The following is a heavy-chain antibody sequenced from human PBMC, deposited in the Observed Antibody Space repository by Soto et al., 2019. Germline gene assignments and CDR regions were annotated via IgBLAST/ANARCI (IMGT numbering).Heavy chain of an antibody. CDR2: ISDSGKT. CDR3: VRGGGGCGEWDYYDY. V-gene: IGHV4-4*09. CDR1: GGSIRGYY. Sequence: KPSATLSLSFTVSGGSIRGYYLTWIRQSPGRGLEWLGFISDSGKTDSDASLKGRLRPSLDTSRSQFSLSLTSVTAADTALYYCVRGGGGCGEWDYYDYWGQGALVTVSS. J-gene: IGHJ4*02. D-gene: IGHD3-16*01.